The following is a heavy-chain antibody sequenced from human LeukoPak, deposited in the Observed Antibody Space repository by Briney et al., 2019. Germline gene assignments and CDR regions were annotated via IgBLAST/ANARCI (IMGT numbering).Heavy chain of an antibody. Sequence: GGSLRLSCAASRFTVSSNYMTWVRQAPGKGLEGVSVIYSGGNTYYADSVKGRFTISRDNSKNTLYLQMNSLRAEDAAVYYCALTVYGSGSYWDYWGQGTLVTVSS. J-gene: IGHJ4*02. CDR3: ALTVYGSGSYWDY. CDR1: RFTVSSNY. D-gene: IGHD3-10*01. CDR2: IYSGGNT. V-gene: IGHV3-66*01.